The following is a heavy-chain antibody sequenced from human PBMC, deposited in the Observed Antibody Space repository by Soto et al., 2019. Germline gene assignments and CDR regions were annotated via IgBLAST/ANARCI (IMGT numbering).Heavy chain of an antibody. Sequence: PSETLSLTCAVYGGSFSGYYWSWIRQPPGKGLEWIGEINHSGSTNYNPSLKSRVTISVDTSKNQFSLKLSSVTAADTAVYYCASGYDSSGFGNFDYWGQGTLVTVSS. CDR2: INHSGST. CDR3: ASGYDSSGFGNFDY. D-gene: IGHD3-22*01. CDR1: GGSFSGYY. J-gene: IGHJ4*02. V-gene: IGHV4-34*01.